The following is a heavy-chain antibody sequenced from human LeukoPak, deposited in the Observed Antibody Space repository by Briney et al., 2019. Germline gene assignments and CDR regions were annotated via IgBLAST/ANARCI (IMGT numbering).Heavy chain of an antibody. V-gene: IGHV1-69*01. CDR2: IIPIFGTA. Sequence: GASVKVSCKASGGTFSSYAISWVRQAPGQGLEWMGGIIPIFGTANYAQQFQGRVTITADESTSTAYMELSSLRSEDTAVYYCARVRIQLWSQIDYWGQGTLVTVSS. CDR3: ARVRIQLWSQIDY. D-gene: IGHD5-18*01. J-gene: IGHJ4*02. CDR1: GGTFSSYA.